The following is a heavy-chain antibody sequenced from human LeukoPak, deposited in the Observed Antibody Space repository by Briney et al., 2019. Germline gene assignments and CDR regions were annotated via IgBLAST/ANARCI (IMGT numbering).Heavy chain of an antibody. V-gene: IGHV3-30-3*01. CDR2: ISYDGSNK. CDR3: ARDRYSSGWYVPGY. CDR1: GFTFSSYA. J-gene: IGHJ4*02. D-gene: IGHD6-19*01. Sequence: GGSLRLSCAASGFTFSSYAMHWVRQAPGKGLEWVAVISYDGSNKYYADSVKGRFTISRDNSKNTLYLQMNSLRAEDTAVYYCARDRYSSGWYVPGYWGQGTLVTVSS.